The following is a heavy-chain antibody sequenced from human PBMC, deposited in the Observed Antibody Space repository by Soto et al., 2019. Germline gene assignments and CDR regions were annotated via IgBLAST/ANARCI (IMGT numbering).Heavy chain of an antibody. Sequence: PSETLSLTCTVSGGSISSYYWSWIRQPPGKGLEWIGYIYYSGSTNYNPSLKSRVTISVDTSKNQFSLKLSSVTAADTAVYYCARAPLWFGELWSYYYYMDVWGKGTTVTVSS. CDR3: ARAPLWFGELWSYYYYMDV. CDR2: IYYSGST. D-gene: IGHD3-10*01. J-gene: IGHJ6*03. V-gene: IGHV4-59*12. CDR1: GGSISSYY.